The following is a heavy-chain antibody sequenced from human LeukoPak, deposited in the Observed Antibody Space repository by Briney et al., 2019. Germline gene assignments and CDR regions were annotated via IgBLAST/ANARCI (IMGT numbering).Heavy chain of an antibody. J-gene: IGHJ4*02. CDR1: GFTFSSYS. CDR3: ARDASGGYDSGY. Sequence: GGSLRLSCAASGFTFSSYSMNWVRQAPGKGLEWVSSISSSSGYIYYADSVKGRFTISRDNAKNSLYLQMNSLRAEDTAAYYCARDASGGYDSGYWGQGTLVTVSS. CDR2: ISSSSGYI. D-gene: IGHD5-12*01. V-gene: IGHV3-21*01.